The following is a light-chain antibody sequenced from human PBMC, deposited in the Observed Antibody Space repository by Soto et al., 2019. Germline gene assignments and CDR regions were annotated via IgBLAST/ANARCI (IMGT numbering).Light chain of an antibody. CDR2: AAS. CDR3: QQSYITPLT. CDR1: QSSNGF. J-gene: IGKJ4*01. Sequence: DIQMTQSPSSLSASVGDRVIMTCRASQSSNGFLNWYQHKPGKGPDLLIYAASTLQSGVPSRFSVSGSGTDFTLTISRLQPEDFATYYCQQSYITPLTFGGGTKVEIK. V-gene: IGKV1-39*01.